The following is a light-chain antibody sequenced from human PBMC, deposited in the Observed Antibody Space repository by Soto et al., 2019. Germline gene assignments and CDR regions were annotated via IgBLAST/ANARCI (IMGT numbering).Light chain of an antibody. CDR1: QSVSSN. CDR3: QQFNSWPRT. Sequence: EIVMTQSPATLPVSPGERATLSCRASQSVSSNLAWYQQKPGQAPRLLISGAYTRATGIPARFSGSGSGTEFTLTISSLQSEDFAVYYCQQFNSWPRTFGQGTKVDIK. CDR2: GAY. V-gene: IGKV3-15*01. J-gene: IGKJ1*01.